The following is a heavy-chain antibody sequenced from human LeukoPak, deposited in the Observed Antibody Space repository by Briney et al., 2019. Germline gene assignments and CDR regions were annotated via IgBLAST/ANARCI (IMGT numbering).Heavy chain of an antibody. CDR1: GFTFSTYV. CDR3: AKALLSYSSFFDY. Sequence: GGSLRLSCAASGFTFSTYVMSWVRQAPGKGLEWVSTISGTGDTTYYADSVKGRFTISRDNSKNTLYLQMNSLRAEDTAVYYCAKALLSYSSFFDYWGQGTLVTVCS. CDR2: ISGTGDTT. D-gene: IGHD6-6*01. J-gene: IGHJ4*02. V-gene: IGHV3-23*01.